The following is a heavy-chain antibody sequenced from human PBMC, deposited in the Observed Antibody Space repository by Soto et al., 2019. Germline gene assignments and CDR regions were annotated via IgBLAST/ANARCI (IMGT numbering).Heavy chain of an antibody. Sequence: ASVKVSCKTSGYSFAAYGLAWLRQAPGQRPEWLGWVSTNDDRTNYAQKFQGRVTMTTDRSSTTTYMELRSLRGDDTAVYYCARELNTESSAYYSFAFWGHGTLVTVS. J-gene: IGHJ4*01. D-gene: IGHD3-22*01. V-gene: IGHV1-18*01. CDR3: ARELNTESSAYYSFAF. CDR1: GYSFAAYG. CDR2: VSTNDDRT.